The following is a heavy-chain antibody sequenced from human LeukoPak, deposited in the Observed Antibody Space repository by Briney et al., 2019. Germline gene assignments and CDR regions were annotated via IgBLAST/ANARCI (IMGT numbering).Heavy chain of an antibody. J-gene: IGHJ4*02. D-gene: IGHD6-13*01. CDR3: ARGRAEGYSGSFDY. CDR2: ISAYNGNT. V-gene: IGHV1-18*01. Sequence: GASVKVSCKASGYTFTIYGITWVRQAPGQGLEWMGWISAYNGNTNYAQKLQGRVTMTTDTSTSTAYMGLRSLRSDDTAVYYCARGRAEGYSGSFDYWGQGTLVTVSS. CDR1: GYTFTIYG.